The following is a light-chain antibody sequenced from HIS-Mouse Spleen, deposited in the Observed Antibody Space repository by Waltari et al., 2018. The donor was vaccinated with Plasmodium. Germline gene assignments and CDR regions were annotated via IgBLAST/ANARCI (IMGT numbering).Light chain of an antibody. J-gene: IGLJ3*02. Sequence: SYELTQPPSVSVSPGQTARITCSGDALPKNYAYWYQQKSGQAPALVICEDSKRPSGIPERFSGSSAGTMATLTISGAQVEDEADYYCYSTDSSGNHRVFGGVTKMTVL. CDR1: ALPKNY. CDR3: YSTDSSGNHRV. CDR2: EDS. V-gene: IGLV3-10*01.